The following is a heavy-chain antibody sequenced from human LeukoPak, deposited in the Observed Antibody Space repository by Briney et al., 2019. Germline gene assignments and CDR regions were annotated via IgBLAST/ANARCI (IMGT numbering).Heavy chain of an antibody. CDR3: PSGGGSWSVHNWFDP. CDR2: IIPIFGTA. D-gene: IGHD6-13*01. CDR1: GDTVSSYA. J-gene: IGHJ5*02. V-gene: IGHV1-69*06. Sequence: SVKVSCKASGDTVSSYAISWVRQAPGQGLEWMGGIIPIFGTANYAQKFQGRVTITADKSTSTAYMELSSLRSEDTAGYYCPSGGGSWSVHNWFDPWGQGTLVTVSS.